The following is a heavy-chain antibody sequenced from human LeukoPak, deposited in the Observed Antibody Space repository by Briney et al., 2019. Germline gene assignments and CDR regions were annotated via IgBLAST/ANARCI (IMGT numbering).Heavy chain of an antibody. V-gene: IGHV4-59*01. J-gene: IGHJ2*01. CDR2: IYYTGST. CDR1: GASIRSSY. Sequence: SETLSLTCTVSGASIRSSYWSWIRQPPGKGLEWIGCIYYTGSTNYNLSLKSRVTTSLDTSKNQFSLKLTSVTAADTAMYFCARDVVVVPAGRRYFDLWGRGTLVTVSS. CDR3: ARDVVVVPAGRRYFDL. D-gene: IGHD2-2*01.